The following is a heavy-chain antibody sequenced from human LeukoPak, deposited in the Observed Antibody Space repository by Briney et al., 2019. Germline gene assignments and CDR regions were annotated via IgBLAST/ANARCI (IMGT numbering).Heavy chain of an antibody. CDR1: GGSISSYY. Sequence: KPSETLSLTCTVSGGSISSYYWSRIRQPPGKGLEWIGYIYYSGSTNYNPSLKSRVTISVDTSKNQFSLKLSSVTAADTAVYYCARHGGRDGYNYRYWGQGTLVTVSS. CDR2: IYYSGST. J-gene: IGHJ4*02. V-gene: IGHV4-59*08. D-gene: IGHD5-24*01. CDR3: ARHGGRDGYNYRY.